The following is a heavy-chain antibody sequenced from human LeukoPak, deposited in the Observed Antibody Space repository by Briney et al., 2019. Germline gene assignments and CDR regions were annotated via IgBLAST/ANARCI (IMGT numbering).Heavy chain of an antibody. CDR3: ARGPPLRYFDWLLCDY. D-gene: IGHD3-9*01. CDR2: INHSGST. CDR1: GGSFSGYY. Sequence: SETLSLTCAVYGGSFSGYYWSWIRQPPGKGLEWIGEINHSGSTNYNPSLRSRVTISVDTSKNQFSLKLSSVTAADTAVYYCARGPPLRYFDWLLCDYWGQGTLVTVSS. J-gene: IGHJ4*02. V-gene: IGHV4-34*01.